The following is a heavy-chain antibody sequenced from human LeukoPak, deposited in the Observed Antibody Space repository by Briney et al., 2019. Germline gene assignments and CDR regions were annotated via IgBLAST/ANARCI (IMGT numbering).Heavy chain of an antibody. CDR3: AKSPDGYQLLYNWFDP. CDR2: ISGSGGST. D-gene: IGHD2-2*01. CDR1: GFTFSSYA. J-gene: IGHJ5*02. Sequence: GGSLRLPCAASGFTFSSYAMSWVRQAPGKGLEWVSAISGSGGSTYYADSVKGRFTISRDNSKNTLYLQMNSPRAEDTAVYYCAKSPDGYQLLYNWFDPWGQGTLVTVSS. V-gene: IGHV3-23*01.